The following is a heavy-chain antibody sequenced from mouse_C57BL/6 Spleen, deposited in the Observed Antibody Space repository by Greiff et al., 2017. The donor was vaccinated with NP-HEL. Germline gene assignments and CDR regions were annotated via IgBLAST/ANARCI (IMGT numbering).Heavy chain of an antibody. D-gene: IGHD1-1*01. CDR2: IDPSDSST. V-gene: IGHV1-50*01. J-gene: IGHJ1*03. CDR1: GYTFTSYW. CDR3: ASRHYYGSSHWYFDV. Sequence: VQLQQPGAELVKPGASVKLSCKASGYTFTSYWMQWVKPRPGQGLEWIGEIDPSDSSTNYNQKFKGKATLTVDTSSSTAYMQLSSLTSEDSAVYYCASRHYYGSSHWYFDVWGTGTTVTVSS.